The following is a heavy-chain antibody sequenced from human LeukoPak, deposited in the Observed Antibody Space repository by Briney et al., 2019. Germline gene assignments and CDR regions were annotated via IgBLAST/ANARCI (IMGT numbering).Heavy chain of an antibody. Sequence: ASVKGSCKASGDTFTGYYMHWGRQDPGQGLEWMGRINPNSGGTNYAQKFQGRVTITRDTSISTAYMELSRLRSDDTAVYYCARDIGDILTGYSHYYGMDVWGQGTTVTVSS. J-gene: IGHJ6*02. CDR2: INPNSGGT. CDR1: GDTFTGYY. D-gene: IGHD3-9*01. V-gene: IGHV1-2*06. CDR3: ARDIGDILTGYSHYYGMDV.